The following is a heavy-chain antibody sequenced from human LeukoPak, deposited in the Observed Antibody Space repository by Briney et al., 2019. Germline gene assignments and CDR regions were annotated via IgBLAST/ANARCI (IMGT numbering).Heavy chain of an antibody. D-gene: IGHD3-10*01. V-gene: IGHV1-69*13. CDR1: GYTFTSYD. CDR3: ASFHMVRGVTRPLLIKNKGVLDAFDI. J-gene: IGHJ3*02. Sequence: SVKVSCKASGYTFTSYDISWVRQAPGQGLEWMGGIIPIFGTANYAQKFQGRVTITADESTSTAYMELSSLRSEDTAVYYCASFHMVRGVTRPLLIKNKGVLDAFDIWGQGTMVTVSS. CDR2: IIPIFGTA.